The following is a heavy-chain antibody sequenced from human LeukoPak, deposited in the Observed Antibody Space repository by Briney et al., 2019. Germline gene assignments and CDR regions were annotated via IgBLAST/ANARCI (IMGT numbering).Heavy chain of an antibody. Sequence: AGGSLRLSCAASGFTFSSYAMRWVRHAPGKGLEWVSAISGCGGSTYYADSVKGRFPISRDNSKNTLYLQMNSLRAEDTAVYYCAKTIQGLYYYDSSGKRIDYWGQGTLVTVSS. CDR3: AKTIQGLYYYDSSGKRIDY. CDR1: GFTFSSYA. D-gene: IGHD3-22*01. CDR2: ISGCGGST. J-gene: IGHJ4*02. V-gene: IGHV3-23*01.